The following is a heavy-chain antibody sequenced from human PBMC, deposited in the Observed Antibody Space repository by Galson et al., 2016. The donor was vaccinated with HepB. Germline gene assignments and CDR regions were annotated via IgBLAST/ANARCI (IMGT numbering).Heavy chain of an antibody. CDR2: ISGSGGST. J-gene: IGHJ4*02. D-gene: IGHD1-26*01. CDR1: GITFSNYA. V-gene: IGHV3-23*01. Sequence: SLRLSCAASGITFSNYAMSWVRQAPGKGLEWVSSISGSGGSTYYADSVKGRFTISRDNSKNTLYLQMNSLRAEDTALYYCAKDPTIVGPTAEGYWGQGTLVTVSS. CDR3: AKDPTIVGPTAEGY.